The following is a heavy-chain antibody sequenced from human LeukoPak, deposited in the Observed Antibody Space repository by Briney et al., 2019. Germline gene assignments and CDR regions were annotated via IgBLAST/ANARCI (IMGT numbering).Heavy chain of an antibody. CDR1: GFSVSGHY. CDR2: LFTDGTT. D-gene: IGHD3-16*01. J-gene: IGHJ6*02. V-gene: IGHV3-53*01. CDR3: ARVRPYYDKGDMDV. Sequence: GGSLRLSCAASGFSVSGHYMSWVRQAPGKGLQWVSILFTDGTTYYADSVRGRFAISRDSYRNTLYLHMTGLRADDTALYFCARVRPYYDKGDMDVWGQGTMVTVSS.